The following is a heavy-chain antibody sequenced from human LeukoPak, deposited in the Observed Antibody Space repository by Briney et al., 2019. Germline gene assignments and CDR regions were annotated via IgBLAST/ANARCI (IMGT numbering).Heavy chain of an antibody. J-gene: IGHJ4*02. V-gene: IGHV3-23*01. Sequence: ESLRLSCAASGFTLTSYAMSWVRQAPGKGLEWVSAIIASVHSTYHADSVKGRFTIPRGNSKNTPYLQMNRRRAEDTAVHYCARQPDDFSGWNNGQDFFDYWGQGTLVTVSS. CDR2: IIASVHST. CDR3: ARQPDDFSGWNNGQDFFDY. D-gene: IGHD6-19*01. CDR1: GFTLTSYA.